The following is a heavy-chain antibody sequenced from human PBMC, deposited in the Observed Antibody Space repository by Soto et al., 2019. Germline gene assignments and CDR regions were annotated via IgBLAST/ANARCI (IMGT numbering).Heavy chain of an antibody. CDR1: GYTFTAQC. CDR3: AKGDSSWVSWFDP. J-gene: IGHJ5*02. CDR2: INPTTGAT. Sequence: SVKVSCKASGYTFTAQCLHWVRKAPGEGLEWMGWINPTTGATRYAQKFQGRVTMTRDTSMSTAYLEVRSLRPDDTAAYYCAKGDSSWVSWFDPWGQGTLVTVSS. V-gene: IGHV1-2*02. D-gene: IGHD6-19*01.